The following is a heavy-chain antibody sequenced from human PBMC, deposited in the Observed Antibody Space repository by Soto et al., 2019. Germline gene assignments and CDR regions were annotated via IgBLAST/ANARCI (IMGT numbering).Heavy chain of an antibody. CDR1: GFTFNDAW. CDR3: TTGSGWYDPYDMDV. V-gene: IGHV3-15*01. J-gene: IGHJ6*02. D-gene: IGHD6-19*01. CDR2: IKRKSDGGTT. Sequence: RGSLRLSCAASGFTFNDAWMNWVRQAPGKGLEWVGRIKRKSDGGTTDYASPVKGRFTMSRDESKNTVYLQMNSLKTEDTAVYYCTTGSGWYDPYDMDVWGQGTTVTVSS.